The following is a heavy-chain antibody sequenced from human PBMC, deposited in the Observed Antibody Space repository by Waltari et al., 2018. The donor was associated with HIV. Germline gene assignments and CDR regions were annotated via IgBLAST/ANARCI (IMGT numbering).Heavy chain of an antibody. D-gene: IGHD4-17*01. Sequence: EVQLVESGGGLVQPGGSLRLTCAASGFVFGSYWMNWVRQGPGKGLEWVDSIKQDGSDKYYVDSVKGRFTISRDNAKNSLYLQMNNLRAEDTALYYCVGTVTTLYRWFDPWGQGTLVTVSS. V-gene: IGHV3-7*01. J-gene: IGHJ5*02. CDR2: IKQDGSDK. CDR1: GFVFGSYW. CDR3: VGTVTTLYRWFDP.